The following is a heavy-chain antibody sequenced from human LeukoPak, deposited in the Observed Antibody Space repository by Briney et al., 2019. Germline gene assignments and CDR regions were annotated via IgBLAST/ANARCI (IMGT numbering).Heavy chain of an antibody. CDR1: GFTFSSYS. J-gene: IGHJ3*02. V-gene: IGHV3-21*01. CDR2: ISSSSSYI. CDR3: ARSNSDAFDI. Sequence: GGSLRLPCAASGFTFSSYSMNWVRQAPGKGLEWVSSISSSSSYIYYADSVKGRFTISRDNAKNSLYLQMNSLRAEDTAVYCCARSNSDAFDIWGQGTMVTVSS. D-gene: IGHD2/OR15-2a*01.